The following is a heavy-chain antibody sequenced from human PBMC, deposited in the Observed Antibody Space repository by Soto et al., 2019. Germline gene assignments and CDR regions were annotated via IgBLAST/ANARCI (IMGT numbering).Heavy chain of an antibody. CDR1: GYTFTSYA. J-gene: IGHJ4*02. V-gene: IGHV1-3*01. CDR3: ARDSSGWLYYFDY. Sequence: ASVKVSCKASGYTFTSYAMHWVRQAPGQRLEWMGWINAGNGNTKYAQKFQGRVTITRDTSTSTAYMELSRLRSDDTAVYYCARDSSGWLYYFDYWGQGTLVTVS. D-gene: IGHD6-19*01. CDR2: INAGNGNT.